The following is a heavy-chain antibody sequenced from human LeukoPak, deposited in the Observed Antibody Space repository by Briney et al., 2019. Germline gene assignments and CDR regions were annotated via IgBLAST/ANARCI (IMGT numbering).Heavy chain of an antibody. J-gene: IGHJ3*02. CDR2: INPNRGGT. D-gene: IGHD3-22*01. Sequence: ASVKVSCKASGYTFTGYYMHWVRQAPGQGLEWMGWINPNRGGTNYAQKFQGRVTMTRDTSISTAYMELSRLRSDDTAVYYCARGGDYYDSTVLPDAFDIWGQGTMVTVSS. CDR3: ARGGDYYDSTVLPDAFDI. V-gene: IGHV1-2*02. CDR1: GYTFTGYY.